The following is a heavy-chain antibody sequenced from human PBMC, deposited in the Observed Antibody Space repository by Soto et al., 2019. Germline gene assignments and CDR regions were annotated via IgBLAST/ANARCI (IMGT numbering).Heavy chain of an antibody. CDR2: INPSGGST. CDR1: GYTFTSYA. J-gene: IGHJ5*02. Sequence: ASVKVSCKASGYTFTSYAMHWVRQAPGQGLEWMGIINPSGGSTSYAQKFQGRVTMTRDTSTSTVYMELSSLRSEDTAVYYCAQAHCSGGSCYYNWFDPWGQGTLVTVSS. CDR3: AQAHCSGGSCYYNWFDP. V-gene: IGHV1-46*01. D-gene: IGHD2-15*01.